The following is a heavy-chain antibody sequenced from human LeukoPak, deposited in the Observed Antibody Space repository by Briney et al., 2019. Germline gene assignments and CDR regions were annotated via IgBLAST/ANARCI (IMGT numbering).Heavy chain of an antibody. CDR2: IKPSGGST. CDR3: ARVHDSDWYFDY. V-gene: IGHV1-46*01. Sequence: GASVKVSCKASGYSFTTYYMHWVRQAPGQGVEWMGIIKPSGGSTSYAQKFQDRVTMTRDTSTSTVYMELSSLRSEDTAVYYCARVHDSDWYFDYWGRGTLVTVSS. D-gene: IGHD6-19*01. J-gene: IGHJ4*02. CDR1: GYSFTTYY.